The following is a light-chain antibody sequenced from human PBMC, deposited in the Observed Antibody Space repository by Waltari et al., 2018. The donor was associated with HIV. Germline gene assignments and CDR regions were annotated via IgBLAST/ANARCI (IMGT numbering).Light chain of an antibody. CDR1: SSDVGRYNL. CDR3: CSYADSPPYV. J-gene: IGLJ1*01. V-gene: IGLV2-23*02. CDR2: EVS. Sequence: QSALTQPASVSGSPGQSITISCSGTSSDVGRYNLVSWYQQHPGKAPKLMVYEVSKRLSGVSNRCSGSKSGNTASLTISGLQAEDEADYYCCSYADSPPYVFGTGTKVTVL.